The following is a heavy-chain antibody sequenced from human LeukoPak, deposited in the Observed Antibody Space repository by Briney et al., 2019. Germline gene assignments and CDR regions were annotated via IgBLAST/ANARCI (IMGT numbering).Heavy chain of an antibody. CDR2: VYYSGST. D-gene: IGHD3-22*01. CDR1: GDSISGYY. V-gene: IGHV4-59*08. CDR3: VRRRYYDSDGYWYYFDY. J-gene: IGHJ4*02. Sequence: SETLSLTCTVSGDSISGYYWNWIRQPPGRGLEWIGQVYYSGSTNYNPSPQSRVTISPDTSKNQFSLKLTSVTAADTAVYYCVRRRYYDSDGYWYYFDYWGQGTLVTVSS.